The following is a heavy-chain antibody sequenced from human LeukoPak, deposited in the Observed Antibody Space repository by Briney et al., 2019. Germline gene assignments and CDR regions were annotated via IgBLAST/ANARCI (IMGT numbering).Heavy chain of an antibody. D-gene: IGHD6-19*01. J-gene: IGHJ3*02. CDR3: AREYSGGWTVAFDI. CDR1: GGSISSYY. Sequence: KPSETLSLTCTVSGGSISSYYWSWIRQPAGKGLEWIGRIYTSGSTNYNPSLKSRVTMSVDTSKNQFSLKLSSVTAADTAVYYCAREYSGGWTVAFDIWGQGTMVTVSS. V-gene: IGHV4-4*07. CDR2: IYTSGST.